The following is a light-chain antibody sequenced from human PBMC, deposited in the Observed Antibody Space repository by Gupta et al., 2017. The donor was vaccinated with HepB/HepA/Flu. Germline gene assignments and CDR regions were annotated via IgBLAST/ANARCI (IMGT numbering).Light chain of an antibody. Sequence: QVVLSQSPSASASLGASVKLTCTLSSGHSSYAIAWHQQQPQKGPRFLMKLNSDGSHSKGDGIPDRFSGSSSGAERYLTISSLQSEDEADYYCQTRGAGIVVFGGGTKLTVL. CDR1: SGHSSYA. CDR3: QTRGAGIVV. CDR2: LNSDGSH. V-gene: IGLV4-69*01. J-gene: IGLJ2*01.